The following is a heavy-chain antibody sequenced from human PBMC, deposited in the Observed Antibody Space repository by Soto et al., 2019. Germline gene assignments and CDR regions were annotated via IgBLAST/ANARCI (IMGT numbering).Heavy chain of an antibody. D-gene: IGHD2-15*01. Sequence: QVQLVQSGAEVKKPGASVKVSCKASGYTFTSYAMHWVRQAPGQRLEWMGWINAGNGNTKYSQKFQGRVTITRETXASTAYMELRSMRSEDTAVYYCAGDGGWWELSYFDYWGQGTLVTVSS. CDR2: INAGNGNT. CDR1: GYTFTSYA. V-gene: IGHV1-3*01. CDR3: AGDGGWWELSYFDY. J-gene: IGHJ4*02.